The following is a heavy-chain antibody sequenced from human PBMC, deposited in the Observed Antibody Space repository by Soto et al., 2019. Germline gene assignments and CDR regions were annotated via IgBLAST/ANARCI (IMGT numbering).Heavy chain of an antibody. CDR2: IIPIFNST. Sequence: QVQLVQSGAEVKTPGSSLKVSCKVSGSRFSNYVISWVRQAPGHGLEWLGRIIPIFNSTKYAQSFQGRVTITAEKSTSTASLELSSLRSDDTAVYYCAKTLDSSNGWSNLPLDYWGPGTLVTVSS. V-gene: IGHV1-69*06. J-gene: IGHJ4*02. CDR1: GSRFSNYV. D-gene: IGHD6-19*01. CDR3: AKTLDSSNGWSNLPLDY.